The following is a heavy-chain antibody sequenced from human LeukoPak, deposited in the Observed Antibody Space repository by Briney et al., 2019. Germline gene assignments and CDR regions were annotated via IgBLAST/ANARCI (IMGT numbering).Heavy chain of an antibody. Sequence: PGGSLRLSCAASGFTFSSYAMSWVRQAPGKGLEWVSAISGSGGSTYYADSVKGRFTISRDNSKNTLYLQMNSLRAEDTAVYYCARGKDVMYYFDYWGQGTLVTVSS. V-gene: IGHV3-23*01. J-gene: IGHJ4*02. CDR3: ARGKDVMYYFDY. CDR2: ISGSGGST. CDR1: GFTFSSYA.